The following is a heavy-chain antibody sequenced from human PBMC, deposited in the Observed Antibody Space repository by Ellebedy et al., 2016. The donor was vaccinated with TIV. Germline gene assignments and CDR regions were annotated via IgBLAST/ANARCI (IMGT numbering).Heavy chain of an antibody. CDR3: ARDLDKSSGWYGGAAY. D-gene: IGHD6-19*01. Sequence: PGGSLRLSCAASVFTFSTSVMNWVRQAPGKGLEWVASITGNGDNTFYADSVRGRVTISRDNSKNTLFLQMNSLRAKDTAVYYWARDLDKSSGWYGGAAYWGQGTLVTVSS. CDR2: ITGNGDNT. V-gene: IGHV3-23*01. J-gene: IGHJ4*02. CDR1: VFTFSTSV.